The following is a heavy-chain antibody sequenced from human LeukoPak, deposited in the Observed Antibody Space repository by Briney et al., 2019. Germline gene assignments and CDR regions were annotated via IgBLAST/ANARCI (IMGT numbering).Heavy chain of an antibody. V-gene: IGHV4-61*02. D-gene: IGHD1-26*01. Sequence: SETLSLTCTVSGGSVSSGSYYWSWIRQPAGKGLEWIGRIYTSGSTNYNPSLESRITMSVDTSKNQFSLKLSSVTAADTAVYYCARIQWDLPVSWGQGTLVTVSS. J-gene: IGHJ5*02. CDR1: GGSVSSGSYY. CDR2: IYTSGST. CDR3: ARIQWDLPVS.